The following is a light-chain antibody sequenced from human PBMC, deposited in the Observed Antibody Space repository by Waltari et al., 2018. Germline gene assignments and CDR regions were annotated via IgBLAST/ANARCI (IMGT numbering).Light chain of an antibody. J-gene: IGLJ3*02. CDR2: YDG. Sequence: SYVLTQPPSVSVAPGQTARTTSVINSIGSRNVHRCQQRPGQAPVLVIYYDGDRPSGIPERFSGSNSGATATLTISRVEAGDEADYYCQVWDSSRAHVVFGGGTRLTVL. CDR1: SIGSRN. CDR3: QVWDSSRAHVV. V-gene: IGLV3-21*04.